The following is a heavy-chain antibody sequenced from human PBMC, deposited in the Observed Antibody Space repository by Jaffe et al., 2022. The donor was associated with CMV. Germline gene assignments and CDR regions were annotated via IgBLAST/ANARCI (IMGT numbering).Heavy chain of an antibody. CDR2: INPNSGGT. Sequence: QVQLVQSGAEVKKPGASVKVSCKASGYTFTGYYMHWVRQAPGQGLEWMGWINPNSGGTNYAQKFQGRVTMTRDTSISTAYMELSRLRSDDTAVYYCARDLMDTAPLTPYYYYGMDVWGQGTTVTVSS. J-gene: IGHJ6*02. V-gene: IGHV1-2*02. CDR1: GYTFTGYY. CDR3: ARDLMDTAPLTPYYYYGMDV. D-gene: IGHD5-18*01.